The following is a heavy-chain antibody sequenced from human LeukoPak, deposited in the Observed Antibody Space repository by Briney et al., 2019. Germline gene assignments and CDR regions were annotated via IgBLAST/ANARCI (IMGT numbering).Heavy chain of an antibody. Sequence: PSETLSLTCTVSGDSISSSRYYWGWIRQPPGKGLEWIGSVSYSGSPYYNPSLKSRATIIVDKSKNQFSLKLSSVTAADTAVYYCARDVGARLPGYWGQGILVTVSS. CDR1: GDSISSSRYY. CDR3: ARDVGARLPGY. V-gene: IGHV4-39*07. J-gene: IGHJ4*02. CDR2: VSYSGSP. D-gene: IGHD6-6*01.